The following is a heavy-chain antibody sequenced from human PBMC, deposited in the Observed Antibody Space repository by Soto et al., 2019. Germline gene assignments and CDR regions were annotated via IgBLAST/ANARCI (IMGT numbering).Heavy chain of an antibody. CDR1: GGSISSGGYY. J-gene: IGHJ3*02. D-gene: IGHD3-10*01. V-gene: IGHV4-31*03. CDR3: ARDGLWFGELLGAFDI. Sequence: QVQLQESGPGLVKPSQTLSLTCTVSGGSISSGGYYWSWIRQHPGKGLEWIGYIYYSGSTYYNPSLKSRVTISVGTSKNQFSLKLSSVTAADTAVYYCARDGLWFGELLGAFDIWGQWTMVTVSS. CDR2: IYYSGST.